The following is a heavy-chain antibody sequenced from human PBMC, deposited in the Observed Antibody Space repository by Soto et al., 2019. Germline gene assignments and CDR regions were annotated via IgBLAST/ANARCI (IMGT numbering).Heavy chain of an antibody. Sequence: SETLSLTCTVSGGSISSYYWSWIRQPPGKGLEWIGYIYYSGSTNYNPSHKSRVTISVTTSKNQSSLKLSSVTAADTAVYYCARARGGFFSSHSSAFDIWGQGTMVTVSS. D-gene: IGHD2-15*01. CDR3: ARARGGFFSSHSSAFDI. CDR1: GGSISSYY. J-gene: IGHJ3*02. CDR2: IYYSGST. V-gene: IGHV4-59*01.